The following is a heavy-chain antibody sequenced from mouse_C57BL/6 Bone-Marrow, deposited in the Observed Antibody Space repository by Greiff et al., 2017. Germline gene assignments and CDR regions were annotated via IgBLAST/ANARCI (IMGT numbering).Heavy chain of an antibody. V-gene: IGHV5-6*01. D-gene: IGHD3-2*02. CDR3: ARQLSAY. J-gene: IGHJ3*01. Sequence: EVMLVESGGDLVKPGGSLKLSCAASGFTFSSYGMSWVRQTPDKRLEWVATISSGGSYTYYPDSVKGRFTISRDNAKNTLYLQMSSLKSEDPAMYYCARQLSAYWGQGTLVTVSA. CDR2: ISSGGSYT. CDR1: GFTFSSYG.